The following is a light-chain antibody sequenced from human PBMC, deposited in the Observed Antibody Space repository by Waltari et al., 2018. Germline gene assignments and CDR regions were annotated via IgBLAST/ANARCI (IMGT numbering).Light chain of an antibody. CDR3: QQYYTTPVT. V-gene: IGKV4-1*01. CDR1: QTVLYRSDNNNY. CDR2: WAS. J-gene: IGKJ2*01. Sequence: IVMAQSPDYLAVSLGERGTINCKSSQTVLYRSDNNNYLAWYQQRPVHPPTLLISWASTRESGVPDRSSGSGSGTDFTLTINSLQAEDVAVYYCQQYYTTPVTFGQGTKLEIK.